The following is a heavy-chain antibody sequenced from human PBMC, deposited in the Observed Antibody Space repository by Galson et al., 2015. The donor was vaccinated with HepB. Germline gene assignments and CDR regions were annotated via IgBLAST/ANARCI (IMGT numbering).Heavy chain of an antibody. Sequence: SLRLSCAASGFIFSSYAISWVRQAPGKGLEWVPVISGSGISTYYTVSVKGRFTISRDNSKNTLYLQMNSLRAEDTAVYYCAKDRGSSGSFGMDVWGQGTTVTVSS. J-gene: IGHJ6*02. CDR1: GFIFSSYA. V-gene: IGHV3-23*01. D-gene: IGHD6-19*01. CDR3: AKDRGSSGSFGMDV. CDR2: ISGSGIST.